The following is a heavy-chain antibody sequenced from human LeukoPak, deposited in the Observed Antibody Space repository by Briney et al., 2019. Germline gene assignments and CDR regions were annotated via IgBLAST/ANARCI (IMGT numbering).Heavy chain of an antibody. D-gene: IGHD3-22*01. J-gene: IGHJ3*02. CDR1: GDSISSGGEY. CDR3: AREKTAYYYDSSGFSEGAFDI. CDR2: VYYSGST. Sequence: SETLSLTCTVSGDSISSGGEYWSWIRQHPGKGLEWIGYVYYSGSTYYNPSLKSRVTISVDTSENQFSLKLSSVTAADTAVYYCAREKTAYYYDSSGFSEGAFDIWGQGTMVTVSS. V-gene: IGHV4-31*03.